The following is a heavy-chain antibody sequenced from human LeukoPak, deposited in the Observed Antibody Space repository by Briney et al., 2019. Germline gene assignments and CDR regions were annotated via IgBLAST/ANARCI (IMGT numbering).Heavy chain of an antibody. Sequence: ASVNVSCKASGYTFTGYYVHWVRQAPGQGLDWMGWINPNSGGTNYAQKFQGRVTMTRDTSISTAYMELSRLRSDDTAVYYCARATVTTNWFDPWGQGTLVTVSS. D-gene: IGHD4-17*01. J-gene: IGHJ5*02. CDR2: INPNSGGT. CDR1: GYTFTGYY. V-gene: IGHV1-2*02. CDR3: ARATVTTNWFDP.